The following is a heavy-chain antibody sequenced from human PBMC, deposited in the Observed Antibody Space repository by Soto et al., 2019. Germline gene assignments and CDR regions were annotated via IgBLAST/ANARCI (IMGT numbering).Heavy chain of an antibody. D-gene: IGHD3-22*01. CDR1: GYTFTSYG. CDR3: ARRVGYDDSSGYYYEDYFDY. J-gene: IGHJ4*02. V-gene: IGHV1-18*04. CDR2: ISAYNGNT. Sequence: QVQLVQSGAEVKKPGASVKVSCKASGYTFTSYGISWVRQAPGQGLEWMGWISAYNGNTNYAQKLQGRVTMTTDTSTSTAYMELRSLRSDDTAVYYCARRVGYDDSSGYYYEDYFDYWGQGNLVTVSS.